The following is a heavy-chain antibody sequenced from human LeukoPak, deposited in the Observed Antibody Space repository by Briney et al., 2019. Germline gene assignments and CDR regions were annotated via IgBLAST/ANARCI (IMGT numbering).Heavy chain of an antibody. CDR1: GGTFSSYA. J-gene: IGHJ5*02. CDR3: ARGQDYYDSSGYYLDWFDP. D-gene: IGHD3-22*01. V-gene: IGHV1-69*04. Sequence: SVKVSFKASGGTFSSYAISWVRQAPGQGLEWMGRIIPILGIANYAQKFQGRVTITADKSTSTAYMELSSLRSEDTAVYYCARGQDYYDSSGYYLDWFDPWGQGTLVTVSS. CDR2: IIPILGIA.